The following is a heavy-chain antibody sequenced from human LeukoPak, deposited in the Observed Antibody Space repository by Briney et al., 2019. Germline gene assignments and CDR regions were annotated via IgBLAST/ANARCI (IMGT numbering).Heavy chain of an antibody. Sequence: SQTLSLTCAISGDSVSSNSAAWNWIRQSPSRGLEWLGSTYYRSKWYNDYAVSVKSRITINPDTSKNQFSLQLNSVTPEDTAVYYCARDRVVPAAMDYYYGMDVWGQGTTVTVSS. CDR2: TYYRSKWYN. D-gene: IGHD2-2*01. V-gene: IGHV6-1*01. CDR3: ARDRVVPAAMDYYYGMDV. CDR1: GDSVSSNSAA. J-gene: IGHJ6*02.